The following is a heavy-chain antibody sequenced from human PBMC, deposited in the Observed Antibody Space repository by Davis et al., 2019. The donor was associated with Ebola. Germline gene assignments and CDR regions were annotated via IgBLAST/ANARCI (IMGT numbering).Heavy chain of an antibody. CDR3: ARDLVRSTLIYYGMDV. Sequence: PGGSLRLSCAASGFTFSSYAMHWVRQAPGKGLEWVAVISYDGSNKYYADSVKGRFTISRDNSKNTLYLQMNSLRAEDTAVYYCARDLVRSTLIYYGMDVWGQGTTVTVSS. D-gene: IGHD3-3*01. CDR1: GFTFSSYA. V-gene: IGHV3-30-3*01. CDR2: ISYDGSNK. J-gene: IGHJ6*02.